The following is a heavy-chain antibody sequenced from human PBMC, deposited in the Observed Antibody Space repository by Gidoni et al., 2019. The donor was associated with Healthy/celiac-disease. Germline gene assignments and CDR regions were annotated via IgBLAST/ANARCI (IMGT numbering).Heavy chain of an antibody. Sequence: LQLQESGSGLVQPSQTLSLPCAVSGASISSGGYSWRWIRQPPGKGRAWIVYMNHSGSTSYNQSLKRRVTITVDRSKNQFSLKRSAVAAAGTAVYYCARGFGVVSPRFDPWGQGTLVTVSS. V-gene: IGHV4-30-2*01. D-gene: IGHD3-3*01. CDR1: GASISSGGYS. CDR2: MNHSGST. J-gene: IGHJ5*02. CDR3: ARGFGVVSPRFDP.